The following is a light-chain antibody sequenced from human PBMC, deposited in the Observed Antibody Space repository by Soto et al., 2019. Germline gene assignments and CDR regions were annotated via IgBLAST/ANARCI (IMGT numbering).Light chain of an antibody. J-gene: IGLJ1*01. CDR2: RNS. V-gene: IGLV1-47*01. CDR3: AAWDDSRGGV. Sequence: QSVLTQPPSASGTPGQRVTICCSGSSSNIESNYVYWCQQFPGTAPKLLIYRNSQRPSGVPDRFSGSKSGTSASLAISGRRSEGEADYYCAAWDDSRGGVFGTGTKVTVL. CDR1: SSNIESNY.